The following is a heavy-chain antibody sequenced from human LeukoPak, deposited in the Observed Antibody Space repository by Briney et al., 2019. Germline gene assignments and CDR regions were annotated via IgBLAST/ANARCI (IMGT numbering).Heavy chain of an antibody. V-gene: IGHV1-18*01. CDR1: GYTFTSYG. Sequence: GASVKVSCKASGYTFTSYGISWVRQAPGQGLEWMGWTSAHDGNTISAQRFQGRVTMTTATSTGTAYMELRSLRSDDTAVYYCASRHYYASGTETGDYFDFWGQGILVTVSS. D-gene: IGHD3-10*01. CDR2: TSAHDGNT. J-gene: IGHJ4*02. CDR3: ASRHYYASGTETGDYFDF.